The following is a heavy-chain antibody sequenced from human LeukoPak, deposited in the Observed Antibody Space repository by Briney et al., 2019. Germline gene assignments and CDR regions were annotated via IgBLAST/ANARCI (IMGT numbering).Heavy chain of an antibody. Sequence: GGSLRLSCAASGFTFSSYSMNWVRQAPGKGLEWVSSISSSSSYIYYADSVKGRFTTSRDNAKNSRYLQMNSLRAEDTAVYYCARKDRAARSCFDYWGQGTLVTVSS. CDR2: ISSSSSYI. V-gene: IGHV3-21*01. CDR3: ARKDRAARSCFDY. CDR1: GFTFSSYS. D-gene: IGHD6-6*01. J-gene: IGHJ4*02.